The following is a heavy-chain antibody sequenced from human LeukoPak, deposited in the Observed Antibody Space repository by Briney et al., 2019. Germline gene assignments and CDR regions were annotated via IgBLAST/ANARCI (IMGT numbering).Heavy chain of an antibody. D-gene: IGHD6-13*01. V-gene: IGHV4-4*07. J-gene: IGHJ5*02. Sequence: SETLSLTCTVSGDSISSFYWSWVRQPAGKGLEWIGRIYSSGSTNYNPSLESRVTISVDTSKNQFSLKLSSVTAADTAVYYCARGIAANWFDPWGQGTLVTVSS. CDR1: GDSISSFY. CDR2: IYSSGST. CDR3: ARGIAANWFDP.